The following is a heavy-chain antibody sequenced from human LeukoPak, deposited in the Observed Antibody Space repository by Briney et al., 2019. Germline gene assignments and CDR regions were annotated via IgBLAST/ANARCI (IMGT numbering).Heavy chain of an antibody. CDR2: IDPSDSYT. CDR1: GYSFTSYW. D-gene: IGHD2-2*03. CDR3: ARAGMDIVIVPAAMQAYYYGMDV. J-gene: IGHJ6*04. V-gene: IGHV5-10-1*01. Sequence: GESLRISCKGSGYSFTSYWINWVRQMPGKGLKWMGRIDPSDSYTNYSPSFQGHVTISADKSISTAYLQWSSLKASDTAIYYCARAGMDIVIVPAAMQAYYYGMDVWGKGTTVTVSS.